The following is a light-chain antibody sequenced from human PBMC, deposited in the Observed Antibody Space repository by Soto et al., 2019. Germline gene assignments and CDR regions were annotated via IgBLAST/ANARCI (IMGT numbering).Light chain of an antibody. CDR1: QGISSY. CDR2: AAS. V-gene: IGKV1-9*01. Sequence: SSLSASVGDRVTITCRASQGISSYLAWYQQKPGKAPKLLIYAASTLQSGVPSRFSGSGSGTDFTLTISSLQPEDFATYSCQQLNSYPWTFGQGTKVDIK. CDR3: QQLNSYPWT. J-gene: IGKJ1*01.